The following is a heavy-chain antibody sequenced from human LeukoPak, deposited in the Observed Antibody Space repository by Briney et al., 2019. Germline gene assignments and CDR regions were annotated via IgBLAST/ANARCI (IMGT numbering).Heavy chain of an antibody. D-gene: IGHD6-13*01. Sequence: MPGGSLRLSCAASGFTFSSYSMNWVRQAPGKGLEWVSSISSSSSYIYYADSVKGRFTISRDNAKNSLYLQMNSLRAEDTAVYYCARGSVQAAAAGINPDYWGQGTLVTVSS. J-gene: IGHJ4*02. CDR2: ISSSSSYI. V-gene: IGHV3-21*04. CDR1: GFTFSSYS. CDR3: ARGSVQAAAAGINPDY.